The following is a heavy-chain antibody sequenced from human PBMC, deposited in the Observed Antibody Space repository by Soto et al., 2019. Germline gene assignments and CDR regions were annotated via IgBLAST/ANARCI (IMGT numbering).Heavy chain of an antibody. CDR2: ISGGSDIV. CDR3: TKDIWVDYD. CDR1: GFTFSSHA. V-gene: IGHV3-23*01. J-gene: IGHJ4*02. D-gene: IGHD4-17*01. Sequence: EVQLLESGGGLVQPGGSLRLSCTASGFTFSSHAMSWVRQAPGKGLEWVSVISGGSDIVHYADSVKGRFTISRDNSENTLYLQMNSLRAEDTAVYYCTKDIWVDYDWGQGTLVTVSS.